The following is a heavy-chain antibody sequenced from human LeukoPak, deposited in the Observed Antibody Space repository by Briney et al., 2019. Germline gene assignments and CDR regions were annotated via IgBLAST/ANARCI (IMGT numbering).Heavy chain of an antibody. CDR1: GGSTSSSSSY. Sequence: SETLSLTRTVSGGSTSSSSSYWGWIRQPPGKGLGWLGSINYSGSTYYNPSLKSRVTISVDTSKNQFSLKLSSVTAADTAVYYCARYVDTGSYYYYYGIYVWGQGATVTVAS. J-gene: IGHJ6*02. CDR2: INYSGST. CDR3: ARYVDTGSYYYYYGIYV. V-gene: IGHV4-39*01. D-gene: IGHD5-18*01.